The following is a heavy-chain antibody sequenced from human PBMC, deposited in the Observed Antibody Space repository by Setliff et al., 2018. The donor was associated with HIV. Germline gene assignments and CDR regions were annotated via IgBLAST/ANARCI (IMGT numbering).Heavy chain of an antibody. D-gene: IGHD6-13*01. CDR1: GYTFTSYG. CDR2: ISAYNGNT. J-gene: IGHJ6*02. Sequence: ASVKVSCKASGYTFTSYGISWVRQAPGQGLEWMEWISAYNGNTNYAQKLQGRVTMTTDKSTSTAYMELRSLRSEDTAVYYCASRWSRIRYYGMDVWGQGTTVTVSS. V-gene: IGHV1-18*01. CDR3: ASRWSRIRYYGMDV.